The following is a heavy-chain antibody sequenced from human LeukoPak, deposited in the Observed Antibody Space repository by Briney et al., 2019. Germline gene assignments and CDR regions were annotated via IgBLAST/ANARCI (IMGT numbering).Heavy chain of an antibody. J-gene: IGHJ4*02. Sequence: GGSLRLSCITSGFTFGDYGLSWVRQAPGKGLEWVGFIRSKAYGATTEYAASLKDRFTISRDDSKSIAYLQVNSLKTEDTAVYYCTTCALGCYTIDYWGQGTLVTVSS. D-gene: IGHD2-2*02. V-gene: IGHV3-49*04. CDR3: TTCALGCYTIDY. CDR1: GFTFGDYG. CDR2: IRSKAYGATT.